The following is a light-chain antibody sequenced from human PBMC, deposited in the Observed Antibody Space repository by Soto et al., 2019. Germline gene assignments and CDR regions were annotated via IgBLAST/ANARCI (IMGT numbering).Light chain of an antibody. CDR2: GTA. CDR1: QSVRSSY. Sequence: EIVLTQSPGTLSLSPGERATLSCRASQSVRSSYLAWYQQKPGQAPRLLIYGTATRATGISDRFSGSGSGTDFTLTISRLEPEDFAVYYCHQYGSSPPYTFCQGTKLEIK. V-gene: IGKV3-20*01. J-gene: IGKJ2*01. CDR3: HQYGSSPPYT.